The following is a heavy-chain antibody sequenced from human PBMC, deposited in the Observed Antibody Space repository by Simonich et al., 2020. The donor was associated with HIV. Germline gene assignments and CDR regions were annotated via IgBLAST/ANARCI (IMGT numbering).Heavy chain of an antibody. Sequence: EVQLVQSGAEVKMPGESLKISCNGSGFSFTSYWIAVVRRMPGNGLGWLGSIILGDSGTRYSPSFQGKVTMSADTSISTAYLQWSSLKASDTAMYYCVRRQPRTYNFDYWGQGTLVTVSS. CDR2: IILGDSGT. CDR1: GFSFTSYW. D-gene: IGHD2-2*01. J-gene: IGHJ4*02. CDR3: VRRQPRTYNFDY. V-gene: IGHV5-51*03.